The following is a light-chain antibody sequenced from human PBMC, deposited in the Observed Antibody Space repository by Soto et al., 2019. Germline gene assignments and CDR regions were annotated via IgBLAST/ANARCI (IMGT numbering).Light chain of an antibody. V-gene: IGKV1-39*01. CDR2: AAS. CDR1: QSISSY. Sequence: DIQMTQSPSSLSASVGDIVTITCRASQSISSYLNWYQQKPGKAPKLLIYAASSLQSGVPSRFSCSGSGTDFTLTISSLQPEDFATYYCQQSYSTLPWTFGQGTTMAIK. J-gene: IGKJ1*01. CDR3: QQSYSTLPWT.